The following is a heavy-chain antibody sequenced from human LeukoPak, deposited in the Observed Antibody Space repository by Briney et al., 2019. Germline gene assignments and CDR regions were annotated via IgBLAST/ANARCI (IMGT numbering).Heavy chain of an antibody. J-gene: IGHJ3*02. Sequence: ASVKVSCKASGYTFTGYYMHWVRQAPGQGLEWMGWINPNSGGTNYAQKFQGRVTMTRDTSISTAYMELSRLRSYDTAVYYCARDTRYSYGSSAFDIWGQGTMVTVSS. D-gene: IGHD5-18*01. CDR3: ARDTRYSYGSSAFDI. CDR2: INPNSGGT. V-gene: IGHV1-2*02. CDR1: GYTFTGYY.